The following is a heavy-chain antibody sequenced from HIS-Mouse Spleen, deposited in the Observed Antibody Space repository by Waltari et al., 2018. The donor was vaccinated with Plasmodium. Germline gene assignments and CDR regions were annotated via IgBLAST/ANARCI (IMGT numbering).Heavy chain of an antibody. V-gene: IGHV4-39*01. J-gene: IGHJ4*02. CDR1: GGSISSSSYY. Sequence: QLQLQESGPGPVTPSETLSLTRTVSGGSISSSSYYWGWIRQPPGKGLEWIGSIHYSGSTYYNPSLKSRVTISVDTSKNQFSLKLSSVTAADTAVYYCARRGGSYYYFDYWGQGTLVTVSS. D-gene: IGHD1-26*01. CDR2: IHYSGST. CDR3: ARRGGSYYYFDY.